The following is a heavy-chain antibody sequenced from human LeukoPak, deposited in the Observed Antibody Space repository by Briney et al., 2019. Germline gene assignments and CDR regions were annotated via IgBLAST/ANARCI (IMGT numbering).Heavy chain of an antibody. CDR2: ISAGGNNE. CDR1: GFIFSNYP. Sequence: PGRSLRLSCAASGFIFSNYPMHWVRQAPSKGLEWVAVISAGGNNEHYADSAKGRFTLSRHDAKSTAYLQMNSLRSEDTAVYYCARNDPDSSEDWGQGTLVTVSS. CDR3: ARNDPDSSED. D-gene: IGHD3-22*01. J-gene: IGHJ4*02. V-gene: IGHV3-30-3*01.